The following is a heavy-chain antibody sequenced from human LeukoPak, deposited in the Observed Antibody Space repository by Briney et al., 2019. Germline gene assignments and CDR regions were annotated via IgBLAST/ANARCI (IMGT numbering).Heavy chain of an antibody. CDR1: GYSISSGYY. CDR2: IYHSGST. CDR3: ARGGYSSSQYYFDY. D-gene: IGHD6-13*01. J-gene: IGHJ4*02. Sequence: SETLSLTCAVSGYSISSGYYWGWIRQPPGKGLEWIGSIYHSGSTYYNPSLKSRVTISVDTSKNQFSLKLSSVTAADTAAYYCARGGYSSSQYYFDYWGQGTLVTVSS. V-gene: IGHV4-38-2*01.